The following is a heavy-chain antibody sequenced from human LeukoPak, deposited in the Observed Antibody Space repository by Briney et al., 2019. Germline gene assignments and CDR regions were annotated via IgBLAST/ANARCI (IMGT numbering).Heavy chain of an antibody. J-gene: IGHJ5*02. CDR1: GYTFTSYG. D-gene: IGHD3-10*01. CDR2: ISAYNGNT. Sequence: GASVKVSCKASGYTFTSYGISWVRQAPGQGLEWMGWISAYNGNTNYAQKLQGRVTMTTDTSTSTAYMELRSLRSDDTAVYYCARDAYYYGSGSYYTEYNWFDPWGQGTLVTVSS. CDR3: ARDAYYYGSGSYYTEYNWFDP. V-gene: IGHV1-18*01.